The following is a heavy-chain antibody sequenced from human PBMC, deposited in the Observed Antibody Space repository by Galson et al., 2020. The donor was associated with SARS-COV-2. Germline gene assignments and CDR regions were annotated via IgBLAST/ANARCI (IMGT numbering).Heavy chain of an antibody. CDR1: GGSISSGGYY. Sequence: SETLSLTCTVSGGSISSGGYYWSWIRQHPGKGLEWIGYIYYSGSTYYNPSLKSRVTISVDTSKNQFSLKLSSVTAADTAVYYCARDPSLRSGYYTGAFDIWGQGTMVTVSS. CDR3: ARDPSLRSGYYTGAFDI. V-gene: IGHV4-31*03. D-gene: IGHD3-3*01. J-gene: IGHJ3*02. CDR2: IYYSGST.